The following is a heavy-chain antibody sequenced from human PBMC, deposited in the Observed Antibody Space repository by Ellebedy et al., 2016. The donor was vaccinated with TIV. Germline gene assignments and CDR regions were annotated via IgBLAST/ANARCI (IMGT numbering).Heavy chain of an antibody. J-gene: IGHJ4*02. CDR1: GYSFTAYF. CDR3: ARAYYYDSIAYYFDS. D-gene: IGHD3-22*01. V-gene: IGHV1-2*06. Sequence: ASVKVSCKTSGYSFTAYFLHWVRQAPGQGLEWMGRINHNSGDTTYAQKFLGRVTLTRDTSISTAYMGLSRLRSDDTAIYYCARAYYYDSIAYYFDSWGQGTLVTVSS. CDR2: INHNSGDT.